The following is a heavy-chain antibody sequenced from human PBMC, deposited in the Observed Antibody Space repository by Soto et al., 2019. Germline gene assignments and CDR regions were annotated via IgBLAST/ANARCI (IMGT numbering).Heavy chain of an antibody. CDR2: IYYSGST. CDR3: ARDRGYCISTSCYAYNWFDP. D-gene: IGHD2-2*01. J-gene: IGHJ5*02. V-gene: IGHV4-30-4*01. CDR1: GGSISSGDYY. Sequence: SETLSLTCTVSGGSISSGDYYWSWIRQPPGKGLEWIGYIYYSGSTYYNPSLKSRVTISVDTSKNQFSLKLSSVTAADTAVYYCARDRGYCISTSCYAYNWFDPWGQGTLVTVSS.